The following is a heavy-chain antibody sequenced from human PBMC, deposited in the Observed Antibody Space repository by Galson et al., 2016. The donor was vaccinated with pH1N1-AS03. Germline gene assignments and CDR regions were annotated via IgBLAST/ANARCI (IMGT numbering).Heavy chain of an antibody. D-gene: IGHD3-22*01. CDR2: IKSKTDGGTT. CDR1: GFTFSDVW. V-gene: IGHV3-15*01. Sequence: SLRLSCAASGFTFSDVWMSWVRQAPGKGLEWVGRIKSKTDGGTTDYAAPVKGRFTISRDGSKNTLYLQMNTLKSEDTAVYYCRVVAENDAFDMWGQGTMVTVSS. J-gene: IGHJ3*02. CDR3: RVVAENDAFDM.